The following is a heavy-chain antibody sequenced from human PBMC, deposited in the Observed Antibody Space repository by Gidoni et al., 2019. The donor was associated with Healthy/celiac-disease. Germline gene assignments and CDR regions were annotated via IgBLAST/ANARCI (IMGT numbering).Heavy chain of an antibody. CDR3: ARDVKGALDY. Sequence: ASGFTFSSDWMHWVRQAAGKGLVWVSRINSYGSSTSYADSVKGRFTISRDNAKKTMYLQMNSLRAEDTAVYYCARDVKGALDYWGQGTLVTVSS. J-gene: IGHJ4*02. D-gene: IGHD3-16*01. CDR2: INSYGSST. V-gene: IGHV3-74*01. CDR1: GFTFSSDW.